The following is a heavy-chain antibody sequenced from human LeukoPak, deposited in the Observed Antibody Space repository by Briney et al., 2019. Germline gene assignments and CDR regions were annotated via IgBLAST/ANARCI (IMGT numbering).Heavy chain of an antibody. CDR3: AKKGYYDFWSGYYKALGYYYGMDV. CDR1: GFTFSSYA. Sequence: GRSLRLSCAASGFTFSSYAMHWVRQAPGKGLEWVAVISYDGSNKYYADSVKGRFTISRDNSKNTLYLQMNSLRAEDTAVYYCAKKGYYDFWSGYYKALGYYYGMDVWGQGTTVTVSS. J-gene: IGHJ6*02. D-gene: IGHD3-3*01. V-gene: IGHV3-30-3*02. CDR2: ISYDGSNK.